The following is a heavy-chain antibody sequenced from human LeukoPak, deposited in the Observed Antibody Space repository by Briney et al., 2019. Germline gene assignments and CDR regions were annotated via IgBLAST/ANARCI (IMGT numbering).Heavy chain of an antibody. D-gene: IGHD3-22*01. J-gene: IGHJ4*02. CDR1: GFTFSSYA. CDR2: ISGSGGST. Sequence: GGSLRLSCAASGFTFSSYAMSWVRQAPGKGLEWVSAISGSGGSTYYADSVKGRFTISRDNSKNTLYLQMNSLRAEDTAVYYCASAGGSGYYYGEGYWGQGTLVTVSS. V-gene: IGHV3-23*01. CDR3: ASAGGSGYYYGEGY.